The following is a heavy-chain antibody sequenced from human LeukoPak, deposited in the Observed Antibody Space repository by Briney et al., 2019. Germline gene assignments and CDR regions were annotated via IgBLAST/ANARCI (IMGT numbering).Heavy chain of an antibody. CDR3: ARHGGLKYGGYEKRFDY. V-gene: IGHV4-39*01. CDR2: SYYSGST. D-gene: IGHD5-12*01. Sequence: PSETLSLTCTVSGGSISSSRYFWGWIRQPPGKGLEWIGGSYYSGSTYSNPSLESRVTISVDTSKNQFSLKLNSVPAADTALYYCARHGGLKYGGYEKRFDYWGQGTLVTVSS. CDR1: GGSISSSRYF. J-gene: IGHJ4*02.